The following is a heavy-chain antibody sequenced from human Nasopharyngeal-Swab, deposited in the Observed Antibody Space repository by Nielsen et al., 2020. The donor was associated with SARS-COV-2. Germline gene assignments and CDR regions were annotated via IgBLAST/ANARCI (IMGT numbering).Heavy chain of an antibody. CDR2: IYYSGST. D-gene: IGHD4-17*01. CDR1: GGSISSYY. CDR3: ARALYGDYPEIDY. V-gene: IGHV4-59*01. J-gene: IGHJ4*02. Sequence: GSLRLSCTASGGSISSYYWSWIRQPPGKGLEWIGYIYYSGSTNYNPSLKSRVTISVDTSKNQFSLKLSSVTAADTAVYYCARALYGDYPEIDYWGQGTLVTVSS.